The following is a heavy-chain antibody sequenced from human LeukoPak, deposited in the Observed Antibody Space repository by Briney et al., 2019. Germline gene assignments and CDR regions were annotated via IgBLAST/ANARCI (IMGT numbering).Heavy chain of an antibody. D-gene: IGHD4-17*01. Sequence: ASVKASCKPSGYTFTGYYIHWVRQAPGQGLEWMGWINPNSGGTNYAQTFQGRVTMARGTSISTAYMELSRLKSDDTAVYYCAIFGDSLYSYYYMDVWGKGTTVTISS. V-gene: IGHV1-2*02. J-gene: IGHJ6*03. CDR1: GYTFTGYY. CDR3: AIFGDSLYSYYYMDV. CDR2: INPNSGGT.